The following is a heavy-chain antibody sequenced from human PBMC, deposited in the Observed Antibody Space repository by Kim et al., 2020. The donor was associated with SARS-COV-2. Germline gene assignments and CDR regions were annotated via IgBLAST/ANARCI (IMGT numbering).Heavy chain of an antibody. D-gene: IGHD3-3*02. CDR1: GFTFSSYS. CDR2: ISSSSSYI. Sequence: GGSLRLSCAASGFTFSSYSMNWVRQAPGKGLEWVSSISSSSSYIYYADSVKGRFTISRDNAKNSLYLQMNSLRAEDTAVYYCARCRLAFVPEYYFDYWGQGTLVTVSS. V-gene: IGHV3-21*01. J-gene: IGHJ4*02. CDR3: ARCRLAFVPEYYFDY.